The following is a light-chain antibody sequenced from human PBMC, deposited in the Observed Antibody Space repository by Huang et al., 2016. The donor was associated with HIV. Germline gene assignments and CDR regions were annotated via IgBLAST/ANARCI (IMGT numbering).Light chain of an antibody. CDR2: WAS. Sequence: DIVMTQSPDSLAVSLGERATINCKSSQGLLKKSNNKGYLAWYQQKPGQPPKLLIYWASTRESGVPDRFTGSGSGTDFTLTITSLQAEDVAVYYCQQYYDTPQTFGQGTKVEIK. J-gene: IGKJ1*01. CDR3: QQYYDTPQT. CDR1: QGLLKKSNNKGY. V-gene: IGKV4-1*01.